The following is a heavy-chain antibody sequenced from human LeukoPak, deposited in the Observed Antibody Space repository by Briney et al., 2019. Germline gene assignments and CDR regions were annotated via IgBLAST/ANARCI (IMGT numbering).Heavy chain of an antibody. J-gene: IGHJ4*02. CDR3: ARGRGNYYDSSGYALRY. CDR1: GGSFSGYY. Sequence: SETLSLTCAVYGGSFSGYYWSWIRQPPGKGLEWIGEINHSGSTNYNPSLKSRVTISVDTSKNQFSLKLSSATAADTAVYYCARGRGNYYDSSGYALRYWGQGTLVTVSS. CDR2: INHSGST. V-gene: IGHV4-34*01. D-gene: IGHD3-22*01.